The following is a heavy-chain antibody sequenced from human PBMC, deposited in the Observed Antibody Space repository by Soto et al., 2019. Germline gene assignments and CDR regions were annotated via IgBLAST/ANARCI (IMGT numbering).Heavy chain of an antibody. Sequence: GASVKVSCKASEYTFSYIHWVRQAPGQGLEWMGIINPSTGSTNYAQKFQGRVTMTRDTSTSSVYMELSSLRSEDTAVYYCTRAVSTTRGDYFDYWGQGTLVTVYS. CDR2: INPSTGST. CDR1: EYTFSY. V-gene: IGHV1-46*03. D-gene: IGHD4-4*01. CDR3: TRAVSTTRGDYFDY. J-gene: IGHJ4*02.